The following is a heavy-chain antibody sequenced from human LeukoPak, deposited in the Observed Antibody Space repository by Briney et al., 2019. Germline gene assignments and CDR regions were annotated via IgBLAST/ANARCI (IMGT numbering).Heavy chain of an antibody. Sequence: PGGSLRLSCAASGFTFSSYAMHWVRQAPGKGLEWVAVISYDGSNKYHADSVKGRFTISRDNSKNTPYLQMNSLRAEDTAVYYCARDGENWGQGTLVTVSS. V-gene: IGHV3-30-3*01. CDR1: GFTFSSYA. J-gene: IGHJ4*02. CDR3: ARDGEN. CDR2: ISYDGSNK. D-gene: IGHD3-3*01.